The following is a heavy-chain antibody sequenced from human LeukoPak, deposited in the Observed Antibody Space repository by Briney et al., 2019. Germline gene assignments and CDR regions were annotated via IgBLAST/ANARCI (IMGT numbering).Heavy chain of an antibody. CDR1: GGSISSHY. D-gene: IGHD3-9*01. V-gene: IGHV4-59*11. Sequence: SETLSLTCTVSGGSISSHYWSWIRQPPGKGLEWIGYIYYSGSTNYNPSLKSRVTISVDTSKNQFSLKLSSVTAADTAVYYCARVGALRYFDWLSGMYYFDYWGQGTLVTVSS. CDR3: ARVGALRYFDWLSGMYYFDY. J-gene: IGHJ4*02. CDR2: IYYSGST.